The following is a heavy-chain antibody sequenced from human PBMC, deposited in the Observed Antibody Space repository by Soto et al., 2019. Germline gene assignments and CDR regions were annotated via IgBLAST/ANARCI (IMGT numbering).Heavy chain of an antibody. J-gene: IGHJ3*01. CDR3: ARADASDAFDL. CDR2: ISAYNGNT. CDR1: GYTFTSYG. V-gene: IGHV1-18*01. Sequence: ASVKVSCKASGYTFTSYGISWVRQAPGQGLEWMGWISAYNGNTNYAQKLQGRVTMTTDTSTITDYMKLRSLRSDDTAVYYCARADASDAFDLRGQGTMVTVSS.